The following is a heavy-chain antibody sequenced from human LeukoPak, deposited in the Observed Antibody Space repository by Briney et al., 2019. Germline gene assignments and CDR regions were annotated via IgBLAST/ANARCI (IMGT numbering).Heavy chain of an antibody. V-gene: IGHV3-23*01. J-gene: IGHJ5*02. CDR2: ISRNGIST. CDR3: AKVLAQQLIRGGWFDP. D-gene: IGHD6-13*01. Sequence: GGSLRLSCAASGFAFSAYAMSWVRQSPGKGLEWVSAISRNGISTYYADSVKGRFTISRDNSKNTLYLQMYSLRAEDTAVYYCAKVLAQQLIRGGWFDPWGQGTLVTVSS. CDR1: GFAFSAYA.